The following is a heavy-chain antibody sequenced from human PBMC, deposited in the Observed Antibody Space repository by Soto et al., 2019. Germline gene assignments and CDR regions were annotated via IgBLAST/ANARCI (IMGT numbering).Heavy chain of an antibody. D-gene: IGHD6-19*01. J-gene: IGHJ4*02. CDR2: IYSGGST. CDR1: GFTVSSNY. V-gene: IGHV3-53*01. CDR3: ARLSSGWTAFAY. Sequence: LRLSCAASGFTVSSNYMSWVRQAPGKGLEWVSVIYSGGSTYYADSVKGRFTISRDNSKNTLYLQMNSLRAEDTAVYYCARLSSGWTAFAYWGPGTLVTVSS.